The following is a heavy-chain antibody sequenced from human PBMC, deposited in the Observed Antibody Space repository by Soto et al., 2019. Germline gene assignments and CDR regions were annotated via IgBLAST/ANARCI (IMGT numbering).Heavy chain of an antibody. V-gene: IGHV4-30-4*01. D-gene: IGHD4-17*01. CDR2: IYYSGRT. CDR3: ARVVTTVTTYWFDP. Sequence: SETLSLTCTVSGGSISSAHNYWSWIRQPPGKGLEWIGYIYYSGRTYYNPSHKSRVTISVDTSKNQFSLKLTSVTAADTAVYYCARVVTTVTTYWFDPWGQGTLVTVSS. CDR1: GGSISSAHNY. J-gene: IGHJ5*02.